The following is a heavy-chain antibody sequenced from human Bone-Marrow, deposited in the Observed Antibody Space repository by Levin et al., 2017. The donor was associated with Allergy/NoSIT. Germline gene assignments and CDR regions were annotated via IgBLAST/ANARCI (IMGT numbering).Heavy chain of an antibody. CDR2: SSHDGTNK. Sequence: GESLKISCVASGLTLSSYGMHWVRQAPGKGLEWVAVSSHDGTNKHYADSVKGRFTISRDNSKKTLYLEMTSLRHEDTAVYFCAKDQRGGYCTDGTGYLAMDVWGQGITVTVSS. CDR3: AKDQRGGYCTDGTGYLAMDV. V-gene: IGHV3-30*18. J-gene: IGHJ6*02. D-gene: IGHD2-8*01. CDR1: GLTLSSYG.